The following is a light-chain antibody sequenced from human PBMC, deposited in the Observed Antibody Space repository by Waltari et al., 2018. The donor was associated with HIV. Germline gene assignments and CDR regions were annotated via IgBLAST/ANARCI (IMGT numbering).Light chain of an antibody. CDR1: SSDIATYNY. V-gene: IGLV2-14*01. J-gene: IGLJ3*02. CDR2: DAN. Sequence: QSALTQPASVSGSLGQSITISCIGTSSDIATYNYVSWYQHHPDKAPRLDIYDANSRPSGVPFRFSGSKSGNTASLTISGLQAEDEADYYCASYTITSTLVFGGGTKVTVL. CDR3: ASYTITSTLV.